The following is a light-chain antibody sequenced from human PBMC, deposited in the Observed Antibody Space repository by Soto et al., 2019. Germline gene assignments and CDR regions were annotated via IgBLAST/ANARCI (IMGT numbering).Light chain of an antibody. V-gene: IGLV2-14*01. CDR2: DVS. CDR1: SSDVGGYNY. J-gene: IGLJ1*01. Sequence: QSALTQPASVSGSPGQSITISCTGTSSDVGGYNYVSWYQQRPGKAPKLTIYDVSNRPSGVSNRVSGSKSGNTASLTISGLEAEDEADYYCSSYTGSSTLYVFGTGTKVTVL. CDR3: SSYTGSSTLYV.